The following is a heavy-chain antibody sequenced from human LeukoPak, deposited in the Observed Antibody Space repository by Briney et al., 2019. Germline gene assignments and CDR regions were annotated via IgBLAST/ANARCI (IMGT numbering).Heavy chain of an antibody. Sequence: ASVKVSCKASGYTFTGYYIHWVRQAPGQGLEWMTWMHPNSGDTNYAQKFQGRVTMTWDTSISTAYMELSRLRSDDTAVYYCARAGGRSWFDPWGQGTLVTVSS. CDR3: ARAGGRSWFDP. CDR1: GYTFTGYY. V-gene: IGHV1-2*02. CDR2: MHPNSGDT. J-gene: IGHJ5*02.